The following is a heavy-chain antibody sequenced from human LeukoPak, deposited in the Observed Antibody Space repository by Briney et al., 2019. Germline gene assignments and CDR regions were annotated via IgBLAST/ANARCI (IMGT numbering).Heavy chain of an antibody. CDR2: ISSSSSTV. CDR3: ARELHAGSSSDY. J-gene: IGHJ4*01. V-gene: IGHV3-48*01. D-gene: IGHD3-10*01. CDR1: GFTFSSYS. Sequence: GGSLRLSCSASGFTFSSYSMNWVRQAPGKGLEWVSYISSSSSTVYYADSVKGRFTISRDNAKNSLYLQMNSLRAEDTAVYYCARELHAGSSSDYWGHGTLVTVSS.